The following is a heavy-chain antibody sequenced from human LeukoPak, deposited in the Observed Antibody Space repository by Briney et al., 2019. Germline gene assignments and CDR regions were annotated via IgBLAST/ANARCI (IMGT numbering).Heavy chain of an antibody. J-gene: IGHJ4*02. CDR2: IYTTGRT. CDR1: GGSISSGSYY. D-gene: IGHD1-1*01. CDR3: ARESLEFRFFDF. V-gene: IGHV4-61*02. Sequence: PSETLSLTCTVSGGSISSGSYYWSWIRQPAGTGLEWIGRIYTTGRTIYNPSLKSQVTISINTSKNQFSLKLTSVTATDTAMYYCARESLEFRFFDFWGQGALVTVSS.